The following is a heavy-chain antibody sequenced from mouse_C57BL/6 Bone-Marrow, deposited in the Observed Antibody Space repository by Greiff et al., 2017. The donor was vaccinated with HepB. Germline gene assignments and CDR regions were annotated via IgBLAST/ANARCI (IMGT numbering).Heavy chain of an antibody. CDR2: LDPANGNT. J-gene: IGHJ2*01. CDR1: GFNFTNSY. Sequence: EVQLLESVAELVRPGASVKLSCTASGFNFTNSYMHWVKQRPEQGLEWIGRLDPANGNTKYAPKFQGKAPLTADTSSNTAYLQLSSLTSADADIYYCASVTTVYWGQGTTLTVSS. V-gene: IGHV14-3*01. D-gene: IGHD1-1*01. CDR3: ASVTTVY.